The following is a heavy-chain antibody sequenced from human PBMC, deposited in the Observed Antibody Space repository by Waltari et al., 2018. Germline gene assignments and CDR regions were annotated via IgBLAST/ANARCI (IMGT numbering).Heavy chain of an antibody. Sequence: QLQLQESGPRLVRPSETLTLICSVSGVSITSNRHYWAWIRQSPGQGLACIGTVSYSGSIYSRPSLKSRVSVSRDTSRTQVSLIVGSVVAADMAVYYCATDIGASVGTAAFDVWGQGTMVTVSS. CDR1: GVSITSNRHY. J-gene: IGHJ3*01. V-gene: IGHV4-39*02. CDR3: ATDIGASVGTAAFDV. D-gene: IGHD1-1*01. CDR2: VSYSGSI.